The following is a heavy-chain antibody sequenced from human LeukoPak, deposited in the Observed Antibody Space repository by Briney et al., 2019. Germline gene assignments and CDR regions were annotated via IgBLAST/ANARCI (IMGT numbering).Heavy chain of an antibody. CDR2: ISPNSGGT. CDR1: GYTFTDYY. V-gene: IGHV1-2*02. Sequence: ASVKVSCKASGYTFTDYYIHWVRQAPGQGLEWMGWISPNSGGTNYAQKFQGRVTMTRDTSISTAHMELSSLRSDDTAVYYCARGGAYTYGYYWGQGTLVTVSS. D-gene: IGHD5-18*01. J-gene: IGHJ4*02. CDR3: ARGGAYTYGYY.